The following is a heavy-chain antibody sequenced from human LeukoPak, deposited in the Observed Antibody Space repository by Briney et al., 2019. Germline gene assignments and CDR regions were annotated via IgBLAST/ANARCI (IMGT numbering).Heavy chain of an antibody. V-gene: IGHV4-39*01. D-gene: IGHD6-13*01. CDR1: GGSISSSSYY. CDR2: IYYSGST. Sequence: SETLSLTCTVSGGSISSSSYYWGWIRQPPGKGLEWIGSIYYSGSTYYNPSLKSQVTISVDTSKNQFSLKLSSVTAADTAVYYCATTYSSSATWYYYYYMDVWGKGTTVTVSS. CDR3: ATTYSSSATWYYYYYMDV. J-gene: IGHJ6*03.